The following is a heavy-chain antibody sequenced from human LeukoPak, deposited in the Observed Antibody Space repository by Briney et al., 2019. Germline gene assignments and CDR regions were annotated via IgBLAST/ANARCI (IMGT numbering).Heavy chain of an antibody. CDR1: GFIFSDYA. V-gene: IGHV3-23*01. CDR2: MTATSGRT. CDR3: TKGPSPMVLYYFDS. D-gene: IGHD3-10*01. J-gene: IGHJ4*02. Sequence: PGGSLRLSCAASGFIFSDYAMNWVRQSPGEGLEWVSSMTATSGRTNYADPVKDRFAISRDNSENTLYLQVSSLSGEDTAIYYCTKGPSPMVLYYFDSWGPGTLVTVSS.